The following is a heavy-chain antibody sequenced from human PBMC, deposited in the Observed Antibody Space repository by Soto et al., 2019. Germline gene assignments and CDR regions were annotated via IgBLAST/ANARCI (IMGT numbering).Heavy chain of an antibody. J-gene: IGHJ6*02. V-gene: IGHV1-46*01. D-gene: IGHD3-10*01. CDR2: INPSGGST. CDR3: ARDRRITMVRGYYYYGMDV. CDR1: GYTFTSYY. Sequence: ASVKVSCKASGYTFTSYYMHWVRQAPGQGLEWMGIINPSGGSTSYAQKFQGRVTMTRDTSTSTVYMELSSLRSEDTAVYYCARDRRITMVRGYYYYGMDVWGQGTTVTVSS.